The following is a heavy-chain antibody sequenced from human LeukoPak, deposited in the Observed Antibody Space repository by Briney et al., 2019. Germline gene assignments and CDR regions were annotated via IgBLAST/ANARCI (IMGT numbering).Heavy chain of an antibody. CDR3: ARGGITIFGVITIRDYYGMDV. D-gene: IGHD3-3*01. CDR2: INAGNGNT. V-gene: IGHV1-3*01. J-gene: IGHJ6*02. CDR1: GYTFTSYA. Sequence: GASVKVSCKASGYTFTSYAMHWVRQAPGQRLEWMGWINAGNGNTKYSQKFQGRVTITRDTSASTAYMELSSLRSEDTAVYYCARGGITIFGVITIRDYYGMDVWGQGTTVTVSS.